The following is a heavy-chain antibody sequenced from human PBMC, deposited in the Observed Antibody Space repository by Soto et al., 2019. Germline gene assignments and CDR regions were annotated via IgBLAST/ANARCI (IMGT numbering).Heavy chain of an antibody. CDR2: FYNSGNP. D-gene: IGHD3-22*01. Sequence: SETLSLTCSISGGSISGYHWNWIRQTPGKGVEWIGYFYNSGNPYYSPSLKSRVTISVDMSKNQSSLKLSSVTAADTAVYYCAREPYYYDSSGYYHRANGMDVWGQGTTVTVSS. V-gene: IGHV4-4*08. J-gene: IGHJ6*02. CDR3: AREPYYYDSSGYYHRANGMDV. CDR1: GGSISGYH.